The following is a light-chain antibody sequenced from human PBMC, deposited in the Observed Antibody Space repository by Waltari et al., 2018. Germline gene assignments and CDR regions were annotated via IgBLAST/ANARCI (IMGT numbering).Light chain of an antibody. J-gene: IGLJ1*01. CDR2: DVT. CDR1: NSDIGRYNY. V-gene: IGLV2-14*01. CDR3: CSYTVTATYV. Sequence: QSALTQPASVSGSPGQSITISCSGGNSDIGRYNYVSWYQQNPGKVPKLIIYDVTNRPSGVSNRGSGSKSGNTSSLTISGLQAQDDGDYHCCSYTVTATYVCGKGTTVTVL.